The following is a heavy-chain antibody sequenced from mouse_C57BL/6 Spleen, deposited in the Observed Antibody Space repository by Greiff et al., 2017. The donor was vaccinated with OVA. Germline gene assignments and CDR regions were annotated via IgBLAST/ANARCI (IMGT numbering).Heavy chain of an antibody. Sequence: VQLKESGGGLVKPGGSLKLSCAASGFTFSDYGMHWVRQAPEKGLEWVAYISSGSSTISYADTVKGRFTFSIDNAKYTLFLQMTILRSEDTAMYYCARNNYDYDVDYAMDYWGQGTSVTVSS. J-gene: IGHJ4*01. D-gene: IGHD2-4*01. CDR3: ARNNYDYDVDYAMDY. V-gene: IGHV5-17*01. CDR2: ISSGSSTI. CDR1: GFTFSDYG.